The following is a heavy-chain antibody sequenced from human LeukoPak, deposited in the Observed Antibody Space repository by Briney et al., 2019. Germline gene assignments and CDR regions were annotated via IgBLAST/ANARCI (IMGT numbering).Heavy chain of an antibody. D-gene: IGHD2-8*01. J-gene: IGHJ5*02. CDR2: IKQDGSEK. Sequence: GGSLRLSCAASGFSFSKSWMSWVRQAPGKGLEWVADIKQDGSEKYYVDSVKGRFTISRDNAKNSLYLQMNSLRAEDRAVYYCARDQDGNDVGWFDPWGQGTLVTVSS. CDR3: ARDQDGNDVGWFDP. CDR1: GFSFSKSW. V-gene: IGHV3-7*03.